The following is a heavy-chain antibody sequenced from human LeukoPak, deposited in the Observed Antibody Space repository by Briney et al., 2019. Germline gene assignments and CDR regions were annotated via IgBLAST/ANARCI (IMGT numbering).Heavy chain of an antibody. CDR2: IIGSGGST. Sequence: PSGGSLRLSCVASGFTFNNYAMTWVRQAPGKGLEWVSTIIGSGGSTDYADSVKGRFTISRDNSKDTLFLQMDSLRVEDTAVYYCATFCSGGDCYSFAPWGQGTLVTVSS. D-gene: IGHD2-15*01. CDR3: ATFCSGGDCYSFAP. V-gene: IGHV3-23*01. J-gene: IGHJ5*02. CDR1: GFTFNNYA.